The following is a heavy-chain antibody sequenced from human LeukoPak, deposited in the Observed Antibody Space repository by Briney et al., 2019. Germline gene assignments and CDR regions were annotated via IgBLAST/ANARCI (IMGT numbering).Heavy chain of an antibody. Sequence: GGSLRLSCAASGFTFSSYDMSWVRQAPGKGLEWVSAITNSGGSTYYADSVKGRFTISRDNSKDTLFLQMNSLRAEDTAVYYCAREGPRGNSQFDYWGQGTLVTVSS. CDR3: AREGPRGNSQFDY. V-gene: IGHV3-23*01. CDR1: GFTFSSYD. D-gene: IGHD4-23*01. J-gene: IGHJ4*02. CDR2: ITNSGGST.